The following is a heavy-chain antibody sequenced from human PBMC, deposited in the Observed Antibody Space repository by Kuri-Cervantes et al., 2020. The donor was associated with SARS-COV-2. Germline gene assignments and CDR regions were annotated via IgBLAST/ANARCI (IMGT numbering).Heavy chain of an antibody. V-gene: IGHV1-69*05. J-gene: IGHJ3*02. CDR2: IIPIFGTA. CDR1: GGTFSSYA. CDR3: ARGVVDIGNSAFDI. Sequence: SVKVSCKASGGTFSSYAISWVRQAPGQGLEWMGGIIPIFGTANYAQKFQGRVTITTDESTSTAYMELSSLRSEDTAVYYCARGVVDIGNSAFDIWGQGTMVTVSS. D-gene: IGHD5-12*01.